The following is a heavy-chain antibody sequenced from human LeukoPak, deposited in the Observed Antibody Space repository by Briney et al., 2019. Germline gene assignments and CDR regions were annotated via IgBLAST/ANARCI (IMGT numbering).Heavy chain of an antibody. V-gene: IGHV3-23*01. CDR2: ISDSGGSS. CDR3: AKDFARQIVAIVPRGIDH. J-gene: IGHJ4*02. Sequence: AGGSLRLSCVVSGFTFKTYAMSWVRQAPGKGLEWVSGISDSGGSSFYADSVKGRFSISRDNSKSTMYLQMNSLRGEDTAVYCAKDFARQIVAIVPRGIDHWGQGTLVTVSS. D-gene: IGHD5-12*01. CDR1: GFTFKTYA.